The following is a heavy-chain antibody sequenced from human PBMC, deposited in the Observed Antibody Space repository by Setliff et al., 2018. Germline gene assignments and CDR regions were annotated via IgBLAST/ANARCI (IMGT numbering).Heavy chain of an antibody. J-gene: IGHJ4*02. CDR3: ARTCSGSGCYAGLES. Sequence: GGSLRLSCAASGFTFSSYAMTWVRQAPGKGLEWVSGISGYGSRTYYADSVKGRSTISRDNSKNTLYLQMNSLRAEDTAVYYCARTCSGSGCYAGLESWGQGTPVTVSS. CDR1: GFTFSSYA. V-gene: IGHV3-23*01. D-gene: IGHD2-15*01. CDR2: ISGYGSRT.